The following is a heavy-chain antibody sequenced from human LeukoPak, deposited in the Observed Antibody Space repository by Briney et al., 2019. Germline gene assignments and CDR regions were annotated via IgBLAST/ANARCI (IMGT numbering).Heavy chain of an antibody. CDR3: ARAGGDYYDSSGYFPFDY. Sequence: ASVKVSCKVSGGTFSSYAISWVRQAPGQGLEWMGRTIPILGIANYAQKFQGRVTITADKSTSTAYMELSSLRSEDTAVYYCARAGGDYYDSSGYFPFDYWGQGTLVTVSS. CDR2: TIPILGIA. J-gene: IGHJ4*02. V-gene: IGHV1-69*04. CDR1: GGTFSSYA. D-gene: IGHD3-22*01.